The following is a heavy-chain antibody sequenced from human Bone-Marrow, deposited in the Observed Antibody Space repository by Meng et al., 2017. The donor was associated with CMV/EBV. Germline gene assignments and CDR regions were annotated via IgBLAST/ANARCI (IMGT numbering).Heavy chain of an antibody. CDR3: AREAYKYPY. V-gene: IGHV3-7*01. Sequence: LSLTCAASGFTFSNYWMTWVRQAPGKGLEWVANIKQDGSEKYYLDSVKGRFTISRDNAKNSLYLQMNSLRAEDTAIYYCAREAYKYPYWGQGTLVTVAS. CDR2: IKQDGSEK. D-gene: IGHD1-14*01. J-gene: IGHJ4*02. CDR1: GFTFSNYW.